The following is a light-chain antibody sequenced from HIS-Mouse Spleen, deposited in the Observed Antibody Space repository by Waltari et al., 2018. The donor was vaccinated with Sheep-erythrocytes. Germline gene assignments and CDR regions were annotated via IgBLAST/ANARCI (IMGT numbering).Light chain of an antibody. CDR3: CSYAGSSTFHVV. CDR1: SPDVGSYKL. V-gene: IGLV2-23*03. J-gene: IGLJ2*01. Sequence: QSALTQPASAPGSPGPSITISCTGPSPDVGSYKLVSWYQQHPGKAPKLMIYEGSRRPSGLSNRFSGSKSGNTASLTISGLQAEDEADYYCCSYAGSSTFHVVFGGGTKLTVL. CDR2: EGS.